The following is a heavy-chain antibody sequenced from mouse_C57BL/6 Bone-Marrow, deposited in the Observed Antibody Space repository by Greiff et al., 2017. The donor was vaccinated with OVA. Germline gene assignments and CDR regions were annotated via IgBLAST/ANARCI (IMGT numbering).Heavy chain of an antibody. CDR3: ARRGRCMDY. V-gene: IGHV5-15*01. CDR2: ISNLAYSI. J-gene: IGHJ4*01. CDR1: GFTFSDYG. Sequence: EVKLMESGGGLVQPGGSLKLSCAASGFTFSDYGMAWVRQAPRKGPEWVAFISNLAYSIYYADTVTGRFTISRENAKNTLYLEMSSLRSEDTAMYYCARRGRCMDYWGQGTSVTVSS.